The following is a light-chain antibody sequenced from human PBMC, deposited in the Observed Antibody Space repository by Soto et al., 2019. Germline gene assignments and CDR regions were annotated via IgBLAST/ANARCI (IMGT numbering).Light chain of an antibody. CDR1: SSDVGGYNY. V-gene: IGLV2-14*01. CDR2: DVN. J-gene: IGLJ2*01. CDR3: SSYTSSSLNVV. Sequence: QSVLTQPASVSGSPGQSITISCTGTSSDVGGYNYISWYQQHPGKAPKLMIYDVNNRPSGVSNRFSGSKSGNTASLTISGLQAEDEADYYCSSYTSSSLNVVFGGGTKVTVL.